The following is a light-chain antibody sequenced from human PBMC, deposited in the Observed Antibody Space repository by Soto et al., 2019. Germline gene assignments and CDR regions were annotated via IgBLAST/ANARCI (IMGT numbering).Light chain of an antibody. J-gene: IGKJ4*01. CDR2: DAS. V-gene: IGKV1-33*01. CDR3: QQYDNLPLT. CDR1: QDISNY. Sequence: DIQMTQSPSSLSASVGDRVTITCQASQDISNYLNWYQQKPGKAPKLLIYDASNLETGVPSRFSGSGSGTDFTFTISILQPEDNATYYCQQYDNLPLTFGGGTKVEIK.